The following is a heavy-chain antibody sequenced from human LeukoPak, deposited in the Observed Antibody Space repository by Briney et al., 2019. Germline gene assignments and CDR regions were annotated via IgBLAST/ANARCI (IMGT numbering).Heavy chain of an antibody. CDR2: IYSGGST. D-gene: IGHD6-13*01. CDR1: GFTVSSNY. Sequence: GGSLRLSCAVSGFTVSSNYMSWVRQAPGKGLEWVSVIYSGGSTYYADSAKGRFTISRDNSKNTLYLQMNSLRAEDTAVYYCARGFSSSSWYLYWGQGTLVTVSS. V-gene: IGHV3-66*01. CDR3: ARGFSSSSWYLY. J-gene: IGHJ4*02.